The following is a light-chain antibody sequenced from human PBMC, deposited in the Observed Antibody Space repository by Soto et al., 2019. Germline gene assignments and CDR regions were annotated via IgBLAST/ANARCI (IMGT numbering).Light chain of an antibody. Sequence: QSALTQPASVSGSPGQSITISCTGTSSDVGDFNYVSWYLQHPGKAHKLMIYDVSKRPSGVPDRFSGSKSGNTASLTISGLQAEDEADYYCCSYAASYTYVFGTGTKVTV. CDR1: SSDVGDFNY. J-gene: IGLJ1*01. V-gene: IGLV2-11*01. CDR2: DVS. CDR3: CSYAASYTYV.